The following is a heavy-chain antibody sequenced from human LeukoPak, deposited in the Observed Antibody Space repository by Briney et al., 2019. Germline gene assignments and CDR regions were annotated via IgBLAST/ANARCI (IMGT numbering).Heavy chain of an antibody. J-gene: IGHJ4*02. D-gene: IGHD3-22*01. CDR3: ARVRYYYDSSGYYLADY. Sequence: GGSLRLSCAASGFTFSDYYMSWIRQAPGKGLEGVSYISSSGSSIYYADSVKGRFTISRDNAKNSLYLQMNSLRAEDTAVYYCARVRYYYDSSGYYLADYWGQGTLVTVSS. CDR1: GFTFSDYY. V-gene: IGHV3-11*01. CDR2: ISSSGSSI.